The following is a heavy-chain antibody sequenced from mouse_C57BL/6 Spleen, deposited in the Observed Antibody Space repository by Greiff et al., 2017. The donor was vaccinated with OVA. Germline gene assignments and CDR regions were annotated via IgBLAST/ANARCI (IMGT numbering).Heavy chain of an antibody. CDR1: GFTFSSYA. D-gene: IGHD3-2*02. Sequence: EVQLVESGGGLVKPGGSLKLSCAASGFTFSSYAMSWVRQTPEKRLEWVATISDGGSYTYYPDNVKGRFTISRDNAKNNLYLQMSHLKSEDTAMYYCARDASSGTDFDYWGQGTTLTVSS. CDR2: ISDGGSYT. V-gene: IGHV5-4*01. CDR3: ARDASSGTDFDY. J-gene: IGHJ2*01.